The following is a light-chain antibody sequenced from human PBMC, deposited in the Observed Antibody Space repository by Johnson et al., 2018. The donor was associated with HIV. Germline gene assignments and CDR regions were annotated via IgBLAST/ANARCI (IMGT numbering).Light chain of an antibody. V-gene: IGLV1-51*02. Sequence: QPVLTQPPSVSAAPGQKVTISCSGSSSNIGNNYVSWYKQLPGTAPKLLIYENNKRPSGIPDRFSGSKSGTSATLGITGLQTGDEADYYCGTWDSSLSAYVFGTGTKVTVL. CDR1: SSNIGNNY. CDR3: GTWDSSLSAYV. CDR2: ENN. J-gene: IGLJ1*01.